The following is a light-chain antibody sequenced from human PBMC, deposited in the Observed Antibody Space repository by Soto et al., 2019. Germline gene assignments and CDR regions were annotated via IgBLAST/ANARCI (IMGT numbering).Light chain of an antibody. CDR1: QSVGSY. CDR3: QQGFNWPP. J-gene: IGKJ4*01. CDR2: NAF. Sequence: ENVLTQSPATLSLSPGERATLSCRASQSVGSYFAWYQQKPGQAPRLVIYNAFNRATGIPARFSGSGSGTDFTLTISSLEPEDFAVYYCQQGFNWPPFGGGTKVEIK. V-gene: IGKV3-11*01.